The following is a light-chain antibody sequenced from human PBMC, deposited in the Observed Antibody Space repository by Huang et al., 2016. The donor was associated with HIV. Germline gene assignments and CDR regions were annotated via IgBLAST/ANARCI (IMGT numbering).Light chain of an antibody. CDR2: GAA. J-gene: IGKJ4*01. V-gene: IGKV3-15*01. CDR1: ESVSIS. Sequence: EIVMTQSPATLSVSPGERVILSCRASESVSISLAWYQQKPGQAPRLLIYGAATRASGVPPRFSGSGSGTEFTLTISSLQSADFAVYYCQQYNNWPPLLTFGGGTKVEIK. CDR3: QQYNNWPPLLT.